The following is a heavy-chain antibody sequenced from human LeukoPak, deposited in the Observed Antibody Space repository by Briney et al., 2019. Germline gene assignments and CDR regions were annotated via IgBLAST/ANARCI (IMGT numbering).Heavy chain of an antibody. CDR1: GGTFSSYA. CDR3: ARGYLANYCSSTSCNFDY. D-gene: IGHD2-2*01. V-gene: IGHV1-69*13. Sequence: GASVKVSCKASGGTFSSYAISWVRQAPGQGLEWMGGIIPIFGTANYAQKFQGRVTITADESTSTAYMELSSLRSEGTAVYYCARGYLANYCSSTSCNFDYWGQGTLVTVSS. J-gene: IGHJ4*02. CDR2: IIPIFGTA.